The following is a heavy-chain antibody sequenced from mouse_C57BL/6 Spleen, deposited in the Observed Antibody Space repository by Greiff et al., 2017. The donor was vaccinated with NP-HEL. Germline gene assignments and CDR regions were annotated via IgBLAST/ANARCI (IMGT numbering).Heavy chain of an antibody. V-gene: IGHV1-81*01. CDR1: GYTFTSYG. Sequence: VQGVESGAELARPGASVKLSCKASGYTFTSYGISWVKQRTGQGLEWIGEIYPRSGNTYYNEKFKGKATLTADKSSSTAYMELRSLTSEDSAVYFCARWGDGYPAWFAYWGQGTLVTVSA. CDR3: ARWGDGYPAWFAY. J-gene: IGHJ3*01. CDR2: IYPRSGNT. D-gene: IGHD2-3*01.